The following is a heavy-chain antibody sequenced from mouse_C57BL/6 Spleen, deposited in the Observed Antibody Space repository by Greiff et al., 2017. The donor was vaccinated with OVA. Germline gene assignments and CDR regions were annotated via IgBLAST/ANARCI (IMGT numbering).Heavy chain of an antibody. CDR1: GYSITSGYD. D-gene: IGHD2-3*01. Sequence: VQLKESGPGMVKPSQSLSLTCTVTGYSITSGYDWHWIRHFPGNKLEWMGYISYSGSTNYNPSLKSRISITHDTSKNHFFLKLNSVTTEDTATYYCARGGYYSYAMDYWGQGTSVTVSS. CDR3: ARGGYYSYAMDY. V-gene: IGHV3-1*01. J-gene: IGHJ4*01. CDR2: ISYSGST.